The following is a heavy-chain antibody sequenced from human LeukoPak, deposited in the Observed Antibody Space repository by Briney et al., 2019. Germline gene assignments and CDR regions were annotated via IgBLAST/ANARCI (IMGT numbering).Heavy chain of an antibody. Sequence: GGSLRLSGEASGFSFSNSNMSWVGKAPGKGWNWISVDYRGESTYYADSVKGRFTISRDNFKNTVYLQMNNMRAEDTAVYYCARVGASVAGPFDYWGQGTLVTVSS. V-gene: IGHV3-53*01. CDR2: DYRGEST. CDR3: ARVGASVAGPFDY. CDR1: GFSFSNSN. D-gene: IGHD6-19*01. J-gene: IGHJ4*02.